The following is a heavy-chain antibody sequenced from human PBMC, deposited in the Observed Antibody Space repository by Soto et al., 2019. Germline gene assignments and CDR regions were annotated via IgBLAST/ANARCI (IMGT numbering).Heavy chain of an antibody. CDR1: GFTFSSYS. CDR2: ISSSSSYI. CDR3: ARDWVRTSDIDY. J-gene: IGHJ4*02. D-gene: IGHD2-2*01. Sequence: EVQLVESGGGLVKPGGSLRLSCAASGFTFSSYSMNWVRQAPGKGLEWVSSISSSSSYIYYAESVKGRFTISRDNAKNSLYLQMNSLRAEDTAVYYCARDWVRTSDIDYWGQGTLVTVSS. V-gene: IGHV3-21*01.